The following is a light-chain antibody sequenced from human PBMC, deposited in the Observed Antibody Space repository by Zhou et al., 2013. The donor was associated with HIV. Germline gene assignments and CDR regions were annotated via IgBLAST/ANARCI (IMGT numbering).Light chain of an antibody. CDR2: DAS. CDR3: QQRSNWPPT. J-gene: IGKJ4*01. CDR1: QFVSSRY. Sequence: EIVLTQSPGTLSLSPGERATLSCRASQFVSSRYLAWYQQKPGQPPRLLIYDASNRATGIPARFSGSGSGTDFTLAISSLEPEDFAVYYCQQRSNWPPTFGGGTKVEI. V-gene: IGKV3-11*01.